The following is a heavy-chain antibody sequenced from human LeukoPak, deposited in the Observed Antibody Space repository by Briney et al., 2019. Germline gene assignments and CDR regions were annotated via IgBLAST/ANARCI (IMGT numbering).Heavy chain of an antibody. CDR1: GGSINSYY. V-gene: IGHV4-59*01. CDR3: ARKVTVTTPDDAFDI. D-gene: IGHD4-17*01. Sequence: PSETLSLTCTVSGGSINSYYWSWIRQPPGKGLEWIGYIYYSGSTNYNPSLKSRVTISVDTSKNQFSLKLSSVTAADTAVYYCARKVTVTTPDDAFDIWGQGTMVTVSS. J-gene: IGHJ3*02. CDR2: IYYSGST.